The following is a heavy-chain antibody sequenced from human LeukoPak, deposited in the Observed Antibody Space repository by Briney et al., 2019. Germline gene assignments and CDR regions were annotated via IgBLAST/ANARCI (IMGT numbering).Heavy chain of an antibody. CDR2: INPNSGGT. J-gene: IGHJ5*02. CDR3: AIPRYCSSTSCYGGVNWFDP. D-gene: IGHD2-2*01. Sequence: GASVKVSCKASGYTFTGYYMHRVRQAPGQGLEWMGWINPNSGGTNYAQKFQGRVTMTRDTSISTAYMELSRLRSDDTAVYYCAIPRYCSSTSCYGGVNWFDPWGQGTLVTVSS. V-gene: IGHV1-2*02. CDR1: GYTFTGYY.